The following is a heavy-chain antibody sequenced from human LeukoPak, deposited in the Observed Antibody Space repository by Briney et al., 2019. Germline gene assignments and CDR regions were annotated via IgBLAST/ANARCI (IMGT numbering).Heavy chain of an antibody. CDR2: IYSSGNS. Sequence: SETLSLTCSVSGGSISNYYWSWIRQPPGKGLEWIAYIYSSGNSNYNPSLKGRVTISVDTSKNQFSLKLSSVTAADTAVYYCARGPRESFQHWGQGTLVTVSS. J-gene: IGHJ1*01. CDR1: GGSISNYY. CDR3: ARGPRESFQH. V-gene: IGHV4-59*12.